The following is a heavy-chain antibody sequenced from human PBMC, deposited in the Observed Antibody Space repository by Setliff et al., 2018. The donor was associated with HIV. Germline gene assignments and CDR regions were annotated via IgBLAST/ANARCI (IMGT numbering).Heavy chain of an antibody. Sequence: GGSLRLSCAASGFTFGAPPIHWVRQAPGKGLEWAAVISYDGRNKFYADSVKGRFTLSRDNSKNTVYLQMNSLRPEDTGVYYCVRDGKIGARLDFWGQGTQVTVSS. CDR2: ISYDGRNK. J-gene: IGHJ4*02. CDR1: GFTFGAPP. V-gene: IGHV3-30*04. CDR3: VRDGKIGARLDF. D-gene: IGHD6-6*01.